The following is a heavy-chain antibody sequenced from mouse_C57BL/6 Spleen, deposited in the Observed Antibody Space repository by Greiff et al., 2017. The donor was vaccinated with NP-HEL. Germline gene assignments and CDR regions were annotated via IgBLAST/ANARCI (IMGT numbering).Heavy chain of an antibody. V-gene: IGHV5-9*01. CDR3: ARRDWDGYFDV. CDR1: GFTFSSYT. CDR2: ISGGGGNT. J-gene: IGHJ1*03. D-gene: IGHD4-1*01. Sequence: VQLKESGGGLVKPGGSLKLSCAASGFTFSSYTMSWVRQTPEKRLEWVATISGGGGNTYYPDSVKGRFTISRDNAKNTLYLQMSSLRSEDTALYYCARRDWDGYFDVWGTRTTVTVSS.